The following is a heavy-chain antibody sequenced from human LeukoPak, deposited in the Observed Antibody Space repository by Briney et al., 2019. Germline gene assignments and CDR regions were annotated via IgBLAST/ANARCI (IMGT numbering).Heavy chain of an antibody. Sequence: GGSLRLSCVASGFTFSNYNMNWVRQAPGKGLEWVSRINSDGSSTSYADSVKGRFTISRDNAKNSLYLQMNSLRAEDTAVYYCARDQSDFWSIGYYYMDVWGKGTTVTVSS. V-gene: IGHV3-74*01. J-gene: IGHJ6*03. CDR2: INSDGSST. CDR1: GFTFSNYN. D-gene: IGHD3-3*01. CDR3: ARDQSDFWSIGYYYMDV.